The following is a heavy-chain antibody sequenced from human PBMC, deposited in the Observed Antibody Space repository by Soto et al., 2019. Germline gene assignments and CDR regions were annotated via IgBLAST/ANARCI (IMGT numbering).Heavy chain of an antibody. J-gene: IGHJ6*02. D-gene: IGHD3-10*01. CDR2: INHSGST. Sequence: QVQLQQWGAGLLKPSETLSLTCAVYGGSFSGYSWTWIRQPPGKGLEWIGEINHSGSTNYNPSLKSRVTISVDTSKNQFSLKLSSVTAADTAVYYCARGLWFGEGGESMDVWGQGTTVTVSS. V-gene: IGHV4-34*01. CDR3: ARGLWFGEGGESMDV. CDR1: GGSFSGYS.